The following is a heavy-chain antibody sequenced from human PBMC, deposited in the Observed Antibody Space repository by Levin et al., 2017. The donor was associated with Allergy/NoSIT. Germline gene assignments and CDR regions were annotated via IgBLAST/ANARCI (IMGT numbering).Heavy chain of an antibody. CDR3: ARMTGGSSCDDAFDI. CDR1: GFALSTSEVC. J-gene: IGHJ3*02. V-gene: IGHV2-70*11. Sequence: RLSGPTLVKPTQTLTLTCTFSGFALSTSEVCVSWIRQPPGKALEWLARIDYDGDKYYTTSLKTRLTISKDTSKNQVVLTMTNMDPVDTATYYCARMTGGSSCDDAFDIWGQGTMVTVSS. CDR2: IDYDGDK. D-gene: IGHD6-13*01.